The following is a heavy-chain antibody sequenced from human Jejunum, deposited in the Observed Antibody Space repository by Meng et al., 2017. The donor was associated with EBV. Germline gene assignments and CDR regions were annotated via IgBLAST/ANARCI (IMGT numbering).Heavy chain of an antibody. CDR2: INHIGST. CDR1: GDSITRGGYL. J-gene: IGHJ4*02. D-gene: IGHD4-17*01. V-gene: IGHV4-30-2*01. Sequence: HLQLPAPGPRPGKPSHTLSLTCALSGDSITRGGYLWSWIRQPPGKGLEWIGNINHIGSTYYNPSLKSRVTISVDRSKNQFSLKLASVTAADTAVYYCARGGPDFGDYVPFDYWGQGTLVTVSS. CDR3: ARGGPDFGDYVPFDY.